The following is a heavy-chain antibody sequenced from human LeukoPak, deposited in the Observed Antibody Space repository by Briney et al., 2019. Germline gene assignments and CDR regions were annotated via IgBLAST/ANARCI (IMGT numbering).Heavy chain of an antibody. V-gene: IGHV5-51*01. D-gene: IGHD1-26*01. Sequence: GESLKISCKGSGYSFSSYWIGWVRQMPGKGLEWMGLIYPGDSDTRYSPSFQGQVTISADKSISIAYLQWSSLKASDSATYYCARRVPGEWEPFDYWGQGTLVTVSS. CDR1: GYSFSSYW. CDR2: IYPGDSDT. CDR3: ARRVPGEWEPFDY. J-gene: IGHJ4*02.